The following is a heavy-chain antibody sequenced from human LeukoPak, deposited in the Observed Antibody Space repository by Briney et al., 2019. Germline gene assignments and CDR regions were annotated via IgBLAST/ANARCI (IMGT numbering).Heavy chain of an antibody. CDR3: AREKVVRGVSAAIDY. CDR1: GYSFTDYS. J-gene: IGHJ4*02. CDR2: ISGYTGHT. V-gene: IGHV1-18*01. D-gene: IGHD3-10*01. Sequence: ASVKVSCTASGYSFTDYSINWVRLAPGQGLEWIGWISGYTGHTEYAQKFQGRVIMATNTSTKTAYMELTNLRSDDTAVYYCAREKVVRGVSAAIDYWGQGTLVTVSS.